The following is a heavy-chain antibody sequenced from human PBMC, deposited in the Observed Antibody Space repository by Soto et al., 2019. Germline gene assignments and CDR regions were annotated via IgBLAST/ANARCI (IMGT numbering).Heavy chain of an antibody. J-gene: IGHJ5*02. Sequence: GASVKVSCKASGYTFTSYGISWVRQAPGQGLEWMGWISAYNGNTNYAQKLQGRVTMTTDTSTSTAYMELRSLRSDDTAVYYCEIESSSWSAGGWFDPWGQGTLVTVSS. V-gene: IGHV1-18*01. D-gene: IGHD6-13*01. CDR2: ISAYNGNT. CDR1: GYTFTSYG. CDR3: EIESSSWSAGGWFDP.